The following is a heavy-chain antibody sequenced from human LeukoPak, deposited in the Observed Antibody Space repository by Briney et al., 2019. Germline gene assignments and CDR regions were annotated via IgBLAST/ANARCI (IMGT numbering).Heavy chain of an antibody. CDR3: VRGDPGAN. D-gene: IGHD2-21*02. CDR1: GFTFSNAW. J-gene: IGHJ4*02. V-gene: IGHV3-53*01. CDR2: IYSGGKT. Sequence: GGSLRLSCAASGFTFSNAWMSWVRQAPGKGLEWVSVIYSGGKTFYADSVKGRFTISRDNSKNTLYLQMNSLRAEDTAVYYCVRGDPGANWGQGTLVTVSS.